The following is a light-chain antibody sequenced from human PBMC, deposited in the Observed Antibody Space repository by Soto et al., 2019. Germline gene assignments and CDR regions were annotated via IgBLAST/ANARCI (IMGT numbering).Light chain of an antibody. CDR1: QSVSSS. J-gene: IGKJ1*01. CDR2: GAS. CDR3: QQYDNWPWT. V-gene: IGKV3-15*01. Sequence: EMVMTQSPATLSVSPGEKATLSCRASQSVSSSLAWYQQIPGQAPRLLIYGASTRATAIPARFSGSGSGTDFTLTIRSLQSEDFAIYYCQQYDNWPWTFGQGTKVEIK.